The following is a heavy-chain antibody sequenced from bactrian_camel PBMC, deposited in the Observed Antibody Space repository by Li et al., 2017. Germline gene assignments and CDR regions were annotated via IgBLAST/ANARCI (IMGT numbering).Heavy chain of an antibody. J-gene: IGHJ4*01. V-gene: IGHV3S40*01. CDR3: AAVEYGLGMAY. Sequence: LVESGGGSVQAGGSLRLSCTASGYPYNTNYMGWFRQAPGKEREGVAAIYTGGGNTKYADSVKGRFTISQDAAKNTVYLQMNSLKTEDTAVYYCAAVEYGLGMAYWGQGTQVTVS. D-gene: IGHD5*01. CDR2: IYTGGGNT. CDR1: GYPYNTNY.